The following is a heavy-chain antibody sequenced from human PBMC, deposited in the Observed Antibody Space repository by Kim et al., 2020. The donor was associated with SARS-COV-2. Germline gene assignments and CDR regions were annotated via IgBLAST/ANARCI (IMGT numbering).Heavy chain of an antibody. CDR1: GGSISSDNYS. J-gene: IGHJ4*02. Sequence: SETLSLTCTVSGGSISSDNYSWSWIRQPPGRDLEWFGYIYHSGSTYYNPSLKSRVTISVDRSKNQFSLKLTSVTAADTAVYYCARECSGNSCYGHYFDYWGQGTLVTVSS. CDR2: IYHSGST. CDR3: ARECSGNSCYGHYFDY. D-gene: IGHD2-15*01. V-gene: IGHV4-30-2*01.